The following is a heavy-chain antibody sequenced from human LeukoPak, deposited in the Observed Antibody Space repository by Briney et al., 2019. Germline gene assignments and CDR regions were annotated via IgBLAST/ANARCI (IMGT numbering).Heavy chain of an antibody. CDR2: VFYTGFT. Sequence: PSETLSLTCSVSGGSISPYYWSWIRQSPGKGLEWIGYVFYTGFTKYNPSLKSRVTISVDTSKNQFSLKLSSVTAADTAVYYCARRFLYCGGDCPYWYFDLWGRGTLVTVSS. J-gene: IGHJ2*01. D-gene: IGHD2-21*02. CDR1: GGSISPYY. V-gene: IGHV4-59*08. CDR3: ARRFLYCGGDCPYWYFDL.